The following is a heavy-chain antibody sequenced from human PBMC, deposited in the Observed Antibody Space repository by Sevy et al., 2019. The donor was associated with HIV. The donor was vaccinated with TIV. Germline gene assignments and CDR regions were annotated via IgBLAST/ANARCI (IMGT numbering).Heavy chain of an antibody. J-gene: IGHJ4*02. Sequence: SETLSLTCTVSGGSISSGGYYWSWIRQHPGKGLEWIGYIYYSGSTYYNPSLKSRVTISVDTSKNQFSLKLRSVTAADTAVYYCARGGYGDYVGYWGQGTLVTVSS. V-gene: IGHV4-31*03. CDR3: ARGGYGDYVGY. CDR1: GGSISSGGYY. D-gene: IGHD4-17*01. CDR2: IYYSGST.